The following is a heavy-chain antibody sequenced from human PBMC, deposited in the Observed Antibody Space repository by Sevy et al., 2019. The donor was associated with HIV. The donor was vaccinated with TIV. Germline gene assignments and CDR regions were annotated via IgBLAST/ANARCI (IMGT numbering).Heavy chain of an antibody. D-gene: IGHD2-2*01. J-gene: IGHJ4*01. V-gene: IGHV3-21*01. CDR3: ARDGGCTSTSCLLYFDY. CDR2: ISGFSSYI. CDR1: GFTFSTYT. Sequence: GESLKISCAVSGFTFSTYTMNWVRQAPGKGLEWVSSISGFSSYIYYADSVKGRFTISRDNAKNSLYLQMNSLRADDTAVYYCARDGGCTSTSCLLYFDYWGQGTLVTVSS.